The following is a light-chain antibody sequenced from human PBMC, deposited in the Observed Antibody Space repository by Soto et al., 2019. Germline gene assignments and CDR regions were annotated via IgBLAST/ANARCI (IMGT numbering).Light chain of an antibody. CDR3: QQFNGYPIT. Sequence: DIQLTKSPSFLSASVGYSVTITCRASQGISSYLAWYQQKPGKAPKLLIYAASTLQSGVPSRFSGSGSGTEFTLAISSLQPEDFATYYCQQFNGYPITFGQGTRLEIK. J-gene: IGKJ5*01. V-gene: IGKV1-9*01. CDR1: QGISSY. CDR2: AAS.